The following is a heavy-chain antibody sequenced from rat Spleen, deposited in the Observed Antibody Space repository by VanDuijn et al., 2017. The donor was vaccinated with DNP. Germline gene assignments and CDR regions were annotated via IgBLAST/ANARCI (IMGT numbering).Heavy chain of an antibody. D-gene: IGHD4-3*01. CDR1: GFTFSDYY. J-gene: IGHJ4*01. CDR3: ARGLYYAMDA. V-gene: IGHV5-20*01. Sequence: EVQLLESGGGLVQPGRSLKLSCAASGFTFSDYYMAWVRQGPAKGLEWVATISYDGTNYYRDSMKGRFTISRDNAKSSLYLQMDSLRSEDTATYYCARGLYYAMDAWGQGTSVTVSS. CDR2: ISYDGTN.